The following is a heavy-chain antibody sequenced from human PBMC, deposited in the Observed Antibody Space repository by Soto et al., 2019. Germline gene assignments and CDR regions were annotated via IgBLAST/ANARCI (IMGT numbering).Heavy chain of an antibody. V-gene: IGHV4-34*01. CDR3: ARGSLVRGATKFLNY. CDR2: INHSGST. CDR1: GGSFSGYY. D-gene: IGHD3-10*01. J-gene: IGHJ4*02. Sequence: PSETLSLTCAVYGGSFSGYYWSWIRQPPGKGLEWIGEINHSGSTNYNPSLKSRVTISVDTSKNQFSLKLSSVTAADTAVYYCARGSLVRGATKFLNYWGQGTLVTVSS.